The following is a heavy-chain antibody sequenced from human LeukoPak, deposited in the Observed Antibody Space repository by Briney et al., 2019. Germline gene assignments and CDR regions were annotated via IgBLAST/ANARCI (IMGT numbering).Heavy chain of an antibody. CDR2: TSYDENNK. Sequence: GRSLRLSCAASGFTFSSYAMHWVRQAPGKGLEWVAVTSYDENNKYYADSVKGRFSISRDNSKNTLYLQMNSLRAEDTAVYYCAKVESNWNYEVGYWGQGTLVTVSS. CDR1: GFTFSSYA. CDR3: AKVESNWNYEVGY. D-gene: IGHD1-7*01. V-gene: IGHV3-30-3*01. J-gene: IGHJ4*02.